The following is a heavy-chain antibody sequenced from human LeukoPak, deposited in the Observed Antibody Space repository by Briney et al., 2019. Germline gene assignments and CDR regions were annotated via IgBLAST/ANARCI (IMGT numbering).Heavy chain of an antibody. CDR3: ARDQANWYFDL. J-gene: IGHJ2*01. CDR1: GGTFSSYA. V-gene: IGHV1-69*05. Sequence: SVKVSCKASGGTFSSYAISWVRQAPGQGLEWMGRIIPIFGTANYAQKFQGRVSITTDESTSTAYMELSSLRSEDTAVYYCARDQANWYFDLWGRGTLVTVSS. CDR2: IIPIFGTA.